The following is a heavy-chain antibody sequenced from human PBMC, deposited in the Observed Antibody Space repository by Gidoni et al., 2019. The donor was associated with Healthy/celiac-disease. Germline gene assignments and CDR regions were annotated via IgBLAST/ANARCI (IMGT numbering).Heavy chain of an antibody. V-gene: IGHV4-39*07. D-gene: IGHD6-6*01. CDR3: ARVVGSSSFRGVGEIDRIDY. Sequence: QLQLQESGPGLVKPSETLSLTCTVSGGSISRSSYYWGWIRQPPGKGLEWIGSIYYSGSTYYNPSLKSRVTISVDTSKNQFSLKLSSVTAADTAVYYCARVVGSSSFRGVGEIDRIDYWGQGTLVTVSS. CDR2: IYYSGST. J-gene: IGHJ4*02. CDR1: GGSISRSSYY.